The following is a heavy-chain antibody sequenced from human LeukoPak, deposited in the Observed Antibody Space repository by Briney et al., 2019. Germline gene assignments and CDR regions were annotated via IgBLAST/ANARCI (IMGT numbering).Heavy chain of an antibody. CDR3: AKAPVTTCRGAFCYPFDY. Sequence: ASVKVSCKASGYTFTSYGISWVRQAPGQGLEWMGWISAYNGKTNYAQKLQGRVTMTTDTSTSTAYMELRSLRSDDTAVYYCAKAPVTTCRGAFCYPFDYWGLGTLVTVSS. J-gene: IGHJ4*02. D-gene: IGHD2-15*01. CDR2: ISAYNGKT. CDR1: GYTFTSYG. V-gene: IGHV1-18*01.